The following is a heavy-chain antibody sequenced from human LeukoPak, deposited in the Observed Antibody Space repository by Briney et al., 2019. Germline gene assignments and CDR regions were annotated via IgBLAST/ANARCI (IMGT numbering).Heavy chain of an antibody. CDR3: ARHPFGAVAAAYYFDY. J-gene: IGHJ4*02. CDR2: INHSGST. CDR1: GDSISSYY. D-gene: IGHD6-19*01. V-gene: IGHV4-34*01. Sequence: SETLSLTCTVSGDSISSYYWSWIRQPPGKGLEWIGEINHSGSTNYNPSLKSRVTISVDTSKNQFSLKLSSVTAADTAVYYCARHPFGAVAAAYYFDYWGQGTLVTVSS.